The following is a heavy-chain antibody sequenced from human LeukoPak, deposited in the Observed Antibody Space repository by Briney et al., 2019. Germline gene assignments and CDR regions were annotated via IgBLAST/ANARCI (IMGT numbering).Heavy chain of an antibody. V-gene: IGHV3-30*02. CDR1: GFTFSSYG. CDR3: AKEAYSSSWYLDY. J-gene: IGHJ4*02. D-gene: IGHD6-13*01. CDR2: IRYDGSNK. Sequence: GGSLRLSCAASGFTFSSYGMHWVRQAPGKGLEWVAFIRYDGSNKYYADSVKGRFTISRDNSKNTLYLQMNSLRAEGTAVYYCAKEAYSSSWYLDYWGQGTLVTVSS.